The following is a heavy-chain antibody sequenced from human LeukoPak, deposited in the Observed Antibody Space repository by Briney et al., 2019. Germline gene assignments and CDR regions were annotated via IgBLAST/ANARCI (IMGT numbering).Heavy chain of an antibody. V-gene: IGHV3-48*01. D-gene: IGHD3-10*01. Sequence: GGSLRLPCAASGFTFSSYSMNWVRQAPGKGLEWVSYISSSSSTIYYADSVKGRFTISRDNAKNSLYLQMNSLRAEDTAVYYCARDWVRGVMRYYYYGMDVWGQGTTVTVSS. CDR1: GFTFSSYS. CDR3: ARDWVRGVMRYYYYGMDV. J-gene: IGHJ6*02. CDR2: ISSSSSTI.